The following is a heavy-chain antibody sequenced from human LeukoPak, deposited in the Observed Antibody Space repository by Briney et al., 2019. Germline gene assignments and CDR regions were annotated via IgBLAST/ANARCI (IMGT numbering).Heavy chain of an antibody. V-gene: IGHV5-51*01. J-gene: IGHJ4*02. D-gene: IGHD4-11*01. CDR1: GYSFTCDW. Sequence: GESLKISCKGSGYSFTCDWIGWVRQMPGKGLEWMGIIYPGDSDTRYSPSFQGQVTISADKSISTAYLQWSSLKASDTAMYYCARQTTVTAAGLVYWGQGTLVTVSS. CDR3: ARQTTVTAAGLVY. CDR2: IYPGDSDT.